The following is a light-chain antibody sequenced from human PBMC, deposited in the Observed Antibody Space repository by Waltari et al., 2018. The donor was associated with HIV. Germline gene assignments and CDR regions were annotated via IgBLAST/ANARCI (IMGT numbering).Light chain of an antibody. J-gene: IGLJ1*01. CDR2: QNS. V-gene: IGLV3-1*01. Sequence: SYDLTQPPSVSVSPGQTASITCSGDKLGDKYTCWYQQKAGQSPVLIIYQNSKRPSGIPERFSGSNSGNTATLTISGTQALDEADYYCQAWDSSTAKNVFGPGTKVTVL. CDR3: QAWDSSTAKNV. CDR1: KLGDKY.